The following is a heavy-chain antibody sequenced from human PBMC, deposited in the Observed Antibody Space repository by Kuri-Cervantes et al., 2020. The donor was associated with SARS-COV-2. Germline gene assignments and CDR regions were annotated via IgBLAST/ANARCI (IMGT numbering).Heavy chain of an antibody. CDR1: GFTFSSYA. CDR2: IKGGSGTT. V-gene: IGHV3-23*01. CDR3: ARDLGVAPDF. Sequence: GGSLRRSCAASGFTFSSYAMSWVRQAPGKGLEWVSCIKGGSGTTYYATSVKGRFTVSRDNAKNTLHLLMSSLRVEDTAMYYCARDLGVAPDFWGQGTQVTVSS. D-gene: IGHD3-16*01. J-gene: IGHJ4*02.